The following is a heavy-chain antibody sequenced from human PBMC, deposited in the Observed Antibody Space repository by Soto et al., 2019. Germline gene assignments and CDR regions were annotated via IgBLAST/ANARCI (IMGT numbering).Heavy chain of an antibody. CDR3: ARGGHSFGFYFYYYMDV. CDR2: IYYSGRT. J-gene: IGHJ6*03. V-gene: IGHV4-31*03. Sequence: QVQLQESGPGLVKPSQTLSLTCTVSGDSINSDGYYWNWIRQHPGQGLEWIGNIYYSGRTYYIPSLMSRITMSLDTSQNLFSLELSSVTAADTAVYYCARGGHSFGFYFYYYMDVWGKGTTVTVS. CDR1: GDSINSDGYY. D-gene: IGHD5-18*01.